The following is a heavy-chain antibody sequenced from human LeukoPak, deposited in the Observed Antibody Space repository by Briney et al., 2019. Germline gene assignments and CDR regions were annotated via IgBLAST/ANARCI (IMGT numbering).Heavy chain of an antibody. CDR3: ARGLVGATSS. V-gene: IGHV3-53*01. Sequence: GGSLRLSCTVSGFTVSSNSMSGVRQAPGKGLEWVSFIYSDNTHYSDSVKGRFTISRDNAKNSLYLQMNSLRAEDTAVYYCARGLVGATSSWGRGTLVTVSS. CDR2: IYSDNT. D-gene: IGHD1-26*01. J-gene: IGHJ5*02. CDR1: GFTVSSNS.